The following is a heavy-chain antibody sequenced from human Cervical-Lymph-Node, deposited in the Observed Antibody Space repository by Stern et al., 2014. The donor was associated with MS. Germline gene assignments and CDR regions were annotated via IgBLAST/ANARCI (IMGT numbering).Heavy chain of an antibody. Sequence: QVTLRESGPMLVKPKQTLTLTCTFSGFSLTTNGVGVGWLRQPPGKALELLSLIYWDDNERYSPSLKHRLTITKDTSKNQVALRMTDMDPLDTATYYCAHRRRLSSGWTTFDYWGQGILVTVSS. J-gene: IGHJ4*02. D-gene: IGHD6-19*01. V-gene: IGHV2-5*02. CDR2: IYWDDNE. CDR1: GFSLTTNGVG. CDR3: AHRRRLSSGWTTFDY.